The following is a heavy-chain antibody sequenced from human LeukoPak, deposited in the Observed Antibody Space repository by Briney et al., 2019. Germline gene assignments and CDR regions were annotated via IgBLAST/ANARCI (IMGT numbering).Heavy chain of an antibody. CDR1: GFTFSDAW. J-gene: IGHJ4*02. D-gene: IGHD3-22*01. CDR3: TYYFGSSGQTDY. Sequence: VESGGGLVKPGGSLRLSCAASGFTFSDAWMSWVRQAPGKGLEWVGRIKSKTKGGTTDYAAPVKGRFTISRDASKNTLYLQMNSLKTEDTALYFCTYYFGSSGQTDYWGQGTLVTVSS. CDR2: IKSKTKGGTT. V-gene: IGHV3-15*01.